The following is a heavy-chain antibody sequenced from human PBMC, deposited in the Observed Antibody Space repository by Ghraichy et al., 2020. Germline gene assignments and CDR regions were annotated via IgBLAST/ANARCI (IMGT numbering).Heavy chain of an antibody. D-gene: IGHD6-6*01. CDR1: GFTFSDYY. CDR3: ARADISSSLNYFDY. Sequence: GGSLRLSCAASGFTFSDYYMSWIRQAPGKGLEWVSYISSSGSTIYYADSVKGRFTISRDNAKNSLYLQMNSLRAEDTAVYYCARADISSSLNYFDYWGQGTLVTVSS. V-gene: IGHV3-11*01. J-gene: IGHJ4*02. CDR2: ISSSGSTI.